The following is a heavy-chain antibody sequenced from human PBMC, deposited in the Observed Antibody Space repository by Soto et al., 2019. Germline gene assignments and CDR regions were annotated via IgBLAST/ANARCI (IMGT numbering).Heavy chain of an antibody. CDR1: GGSISSGGYY. Sequence: QVQLQESGPGLVKPSQTLSLTCTVSGGSISSGGYYWSWIRQHPGKGLEWIGYIYYSGSTYYNPSLKSLFTLSVDTSKYQFSLKLGSLPAAHTTVYYRASTPRYWGQGTLATVSS. J-gene: IGHJ4*02. CDR2: IYYSGST. CDR3: ASTPRY. V-gene: IGHV4-31*01. D-gene: IGHD2-15*01.